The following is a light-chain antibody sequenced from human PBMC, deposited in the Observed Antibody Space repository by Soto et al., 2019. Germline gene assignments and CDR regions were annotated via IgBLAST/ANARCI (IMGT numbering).Light chain of an antibody. J-gene: IGLJ1*01. CDR2: GVN. Sequence: QSALTQPASVSGSPGQSIAISCTGTSSDFGAYNYVSWYQQHPGQAPKLIIYGVNNRPSGVSNRFSGSKSGNTASLTISGLQAEDEADYYCSSYTTSSTPVFGTGTKVTVL. V-gene: IGLV2-14*01. CDR1: SSDFGAYNY. CDR3: SSYTTSSTPV.